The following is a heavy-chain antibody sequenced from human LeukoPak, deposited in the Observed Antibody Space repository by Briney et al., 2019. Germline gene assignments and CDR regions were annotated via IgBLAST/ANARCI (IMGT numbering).Heavy chain of an antibody. D-gene: IGHD6-13*01. CDR2: IYYSGST. Sequence: PSETLSLTCTVSGGSISSYYWSWIRQPPGKGLEWIGYIYYSGSTNYNPSLKSRVTISVDTSKNQFSPKLSSVTAADTAVYYCARGYSSSWYPPAFDIWGQGTMVTVSS. CDR3: ARGYSSSWYPPAFDI. J-gene: IGHJ3*02. CDR1: GGSISSYY. V-gene: IGHV4-59*08.